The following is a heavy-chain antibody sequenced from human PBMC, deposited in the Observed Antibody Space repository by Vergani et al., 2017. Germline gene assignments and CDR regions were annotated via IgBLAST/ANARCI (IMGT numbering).Heavy chain of an antibody. CDR1: GGSFSTGGQS. Sequence: QVQLQESGPGLVKPSQTLSLTCTVSGGSFSTGGQSWTWLRQSAGKGLEWIGLIYTSGATNYNPSLRSRAIMSVDASKKQFSLKLTSVTAADTAVYYCGRVADFYGLGSRLLDLWGQGILVTVSS. CDR2: IYTSGAT. V-gene: IGHV4-61*02. D-gene: IGHD3-10*01. J-gene: IGHJ5*02. CDR3: GRVADFYGLGSRLLDL.